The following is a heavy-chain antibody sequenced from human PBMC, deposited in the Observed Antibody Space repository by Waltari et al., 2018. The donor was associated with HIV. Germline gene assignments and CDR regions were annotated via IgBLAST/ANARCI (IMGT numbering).Heavy chain of an antibody. Sequence: QVQLVQSGAEVKKPGASVKVSCKVSGYTLPELSMHWGRQAPCKGLEWMGNFDPEDDETIYAQKFQCRITMTEDTSSDTAYMELSSLTSGDTAVYYCATDFSGMVRAYSYYSLDVWGQGTTVTVSS. CDR3: ATDFSGMVRAYSYYSLDV. J-gene: IGHJ6*02. D-gene: IGHD3-10*01. V-gene: IGHV1-24*01. CDR2: FDPEDDET. CDR1: GYTLPELS.